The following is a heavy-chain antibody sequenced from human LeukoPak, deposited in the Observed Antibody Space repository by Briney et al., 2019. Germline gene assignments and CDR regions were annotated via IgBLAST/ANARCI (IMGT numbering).Heavy chain of an antibody. V-gene: IGHV4-34*01. J-gene: IGHJ6*02. Sequence: SETLSLTCAVYGGSFSGYYWSWIRQPPGKGLEWIGEINHSGSTNYNPSLKSRVTISVDTSKNQFSLKLSSVTAADTAVYYCARGRGGLLWFEELRHYYGMDVWGQGTTVTVSS. CDR3: ARGRGGLLWFEELRHYYGMDV. CDR2: INHSGST. D-gene: IGHD3-10*01. CDR1: GGSFSGYY.